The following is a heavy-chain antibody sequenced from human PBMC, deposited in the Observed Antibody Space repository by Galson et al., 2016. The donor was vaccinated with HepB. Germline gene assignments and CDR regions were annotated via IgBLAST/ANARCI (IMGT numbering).Heavy chain of an antibody. CDR3: ARVGSDILTGSDNWFDA. D-gene: IGHD3-9*01. Sequence: QSGAEVKKPGESLRISCKGSGYSFTNYWISWVRQMPGKGLEWMGRIDPSDSYTNYSPSFQGHVTFSADKSLSTFYLHWSSLKASDTAMYYCARVGSDILTGSDNWFDAWGQGTLVTVSS. V-gene: IGHV5-10-1*01. J-gene: IGHJ5*02. CDR1: GYSFTNYW. CDR2: IDPSDSYT.